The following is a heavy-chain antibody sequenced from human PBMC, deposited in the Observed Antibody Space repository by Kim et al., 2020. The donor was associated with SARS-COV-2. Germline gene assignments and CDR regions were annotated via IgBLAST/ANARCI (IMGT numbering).Heavy chain of an antibody. CDR3: ARGQGYSRPMDV. Sequence: ASVKVSCKASGYTFTSYAMHWVRQAPGQRLEWMGWINAGNGNTKYSQKFQGRVTITRDTSASTAYMELSSLRSEDTAVYYCARGQGYSRPMDVWGQGTTVTVSS. J-gene: IGHJ6*02. D-gene: IGHD6-13*01. CDR2: INAGNGNT. CDR1: GYTFTSYA. V-gene: IGHV1-3*01.